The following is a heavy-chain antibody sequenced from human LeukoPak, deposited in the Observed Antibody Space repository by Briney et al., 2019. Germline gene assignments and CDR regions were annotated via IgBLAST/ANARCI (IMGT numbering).Heavy chain of an antibody. Sequence: PGGSLRLSCAASEFTFSSYGMHWVRQAPGKGLEWVAVIWYDGSNKYYADSVKGRFTISRDNSKNTLYLQMNSLRAEDTAVYYCARSYYYDSSHTVDYWGQGTLVTVSS. CDR2: IWYDGSNK. D-gene: IGHD3-22*01. J-gene: IGHJ4*02. CDR1: EFTFSSYG. CDR3: ARSYYYDSSHTVDY. V-gene: IGHV3-33*01.